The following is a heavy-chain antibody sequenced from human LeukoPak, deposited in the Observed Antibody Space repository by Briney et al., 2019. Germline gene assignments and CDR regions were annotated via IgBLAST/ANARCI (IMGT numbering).Heavy chain of an antibody. J-gene: IGHJ6*03. Sequence: SETLSLTCAVYGGSFSGYYWSWIRRPPGKGLEWIGEINHSGSTNYNPSLKSRVTISVDTSKNQFSLNLSSVTAADTAVYYCARALVGSSSGYFYYYMDVWGKGTTVTVSS. CDR2: INHSGST. D-gene: IGHD6-6*01. V-gene: IGHV4-34*01. CDR3: ARALVGSSSGYFYYYMDV. CDR1: GGSFSGYY.